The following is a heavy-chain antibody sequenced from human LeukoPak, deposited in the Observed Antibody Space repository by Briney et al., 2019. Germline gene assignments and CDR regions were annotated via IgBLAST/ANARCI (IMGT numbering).Heavy chain of an antibody. CDR3: AKWGDFDILTGYYVSDF. J-gene: IGHJ4*02. D-gene: IGHD3-9*01. CDR2: VTGRGGST. Sequence: GESLRLSCVASGFTFSNYAMSWVRQAPGKRLEWVSAVTGRGGSTYYADSVKGRFNISRDNSRNTLFLQMNSLRAEDTAIYYCAKWGDFDILTGYYVSDFWGQGTLVTVSS. CDR1: GFTFSNYA. V-gene: IGHV3-23*01.